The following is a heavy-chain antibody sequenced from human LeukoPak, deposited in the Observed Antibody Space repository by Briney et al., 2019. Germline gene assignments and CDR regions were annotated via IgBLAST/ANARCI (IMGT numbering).Heavy chain of an antibody. CDR2: IHYSGST. CDR3: ARYQLLSPYYFDY. Sequence: TSETLSLTCTVSGGSISSYYWSWIRQPPGKGLEWIGYIHYSGSTNYNPSLKSRVTISVDTSKNQFSLKLSSVTAADTAVYYCARYQLLSPYYFDYWGQGTLVTVSS. CDR1: GGSISSYY. D-gene: IGHD2-2*01. J-gene: IGHJ4*02. V-gene: IGHV4-59*01.